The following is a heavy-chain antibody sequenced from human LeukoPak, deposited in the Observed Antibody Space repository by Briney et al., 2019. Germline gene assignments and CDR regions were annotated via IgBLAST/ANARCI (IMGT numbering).Heavy chain of an antibody. D-gene: IGHD4-17*01. J-gene: IGHJ3*02. CDR2: ISYIGST. Sequence: SETLSLTCAVSDDSFSSHYWTWIRQPPGKGLEWIGYISYIGSTNYNPSLKSRVTISIDTSKNQFSLKLRSVTAADTAVYYCARDLVTVTKGFDNWGQGTMVSVSS. CDR1: DDSFSSHY. V-gene: IGHV4-59*11. CDR3: ARDLVTVTKGFDN.